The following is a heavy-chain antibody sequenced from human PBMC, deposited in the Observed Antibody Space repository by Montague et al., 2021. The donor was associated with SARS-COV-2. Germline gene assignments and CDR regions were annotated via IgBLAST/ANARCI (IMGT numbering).Heavy chain of an antibody. D-gene: IGHD3-22*01. V-gene: IGHV4-34*01. CDR1: GGSFSGYY. J-gene: IGHJ4*02. CDR2: INQSGST. Sequence: SETLSLTCAVYGGSFSGYYWSWIRQPPGKGLEWIGEINQSGSTSYNPSLKSRVTLSVDTSKKQFSLKLSSLTAADTAVYYCARVAGGYYHDSSAYFDYWGQGSVVTVSS. CDR3: ARVAGGYYHDSSAYFDY.